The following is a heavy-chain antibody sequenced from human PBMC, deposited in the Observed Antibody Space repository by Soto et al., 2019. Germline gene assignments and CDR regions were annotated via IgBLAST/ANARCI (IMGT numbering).Heavy chain of an antibody. CDR1: GYTFTSYG. J-gene: IGHJ4*02. CDR2: ISAYNGNT. CDR3: ARDRKAGDYDFWSGYYAGGTYFDY. D-gene: IGHD3-3*01. V-gene: IGHV1-18*04. Sequence: ASVKVSCKASGYTFTSYGISWVRQAPGQGLEWMGWISAYNGNTNYAQKLQGRVTMATDTSTSTAYMELRSLRSDDTAVYYCARDRKAGDYDFWSGYYAGGTYFDYWGQGTLVTVPS.